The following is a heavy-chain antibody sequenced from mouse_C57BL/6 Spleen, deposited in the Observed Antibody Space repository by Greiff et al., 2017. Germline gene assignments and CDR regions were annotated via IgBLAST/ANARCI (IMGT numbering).Heavy chain of an antibody. J-gene: IGHJ2*01. CDR3: AREGDYGSRDC. CDR2: IHPNSGST. V-gene: IGHV1-64*01. Sequence: QVQLQQPGAELVKPGASVKLSCKASGYTFTSYWMHWVKQRPGQGLEWIGMIHPNSGSTNYNEKFKSKATLTVDKSSSTAYMQLSSLTSEDSAVYYCAREGDYGSRDCWGQGTTLTVSS. D-gene: IGHD1-1*01. CDR1: GYTFTSYW.